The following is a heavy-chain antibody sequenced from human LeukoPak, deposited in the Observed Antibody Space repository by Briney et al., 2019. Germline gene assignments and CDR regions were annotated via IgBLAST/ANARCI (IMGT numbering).Heavy chain of an antibody. CDR1: GFSLSTSGVG. V-gene: IGHV2-5*02. CDR3: ARLYDGSGYFGVDY. D-gene: IGHD3-22*01. Sequence: ESGPTLVNPTQTLTLTCTFSGFSLSTSGVGVGWIRQPPGKALEWLALIYWDDDKRYSPSLESRLTIIKDTSKNQVVLTMTNMDPVDTATYYCARLYDGSGYFGVDYWGQGALVTVSS. J-gene: IGHJ4*02. CDR2: IYWDDDK.